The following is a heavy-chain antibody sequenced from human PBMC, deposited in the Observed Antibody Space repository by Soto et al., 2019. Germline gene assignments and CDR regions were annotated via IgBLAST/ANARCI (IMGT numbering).Heavy chain of an antibody. J-gene: IGHJ6*02. Sequence: EVQLVESGGGLVQPGGSLRLSCAASGFTVSSNYMSWVRQAPGKGLEWVSVIYSGGSTYYADSVKGRFTISRDNSKNTLXLXXNSLRAEDTAVYYCARLAVAGTEGGFYYYYYGMDVWGQGTTVTVSS. CDR1: GFTVSSNY. CDR3: ARLAVAGTEGGFYYYYYGMDV. CDR2: IYSGGST. D-gene: IGHD6-19*01. V-gene: IGHV3-66*01.